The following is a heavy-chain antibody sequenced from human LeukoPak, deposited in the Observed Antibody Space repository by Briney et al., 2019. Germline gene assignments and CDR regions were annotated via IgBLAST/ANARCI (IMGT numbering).Heavy chain of an antibody. CDR2: INWNGGST. V-gene: IGHV3-20*04. Sequence: PGGSLRLSCAASGFTSSSYWMSWVRQAPGKGLEWVSGINWNGGSTGYADSVKGRFTISRDNAKNSLYLQMNSLRAEDTALYYCARGDDYGDPLDYWGQGTLVTVSS. CDR1: GFTSSSYW. J-gene: IGHJ4*02. CDR3: ARGDDYGDPLDY. D-gene: IGHD4-17*01.